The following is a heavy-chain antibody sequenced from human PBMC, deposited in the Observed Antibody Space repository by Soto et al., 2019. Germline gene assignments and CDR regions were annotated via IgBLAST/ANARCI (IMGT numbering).Heavy chain of an antibody. CDR3: AREDCGGDCYLLYYYYYGMDV. D-gene: IGHD2-21*02. CDR1: GYTFTSYY. J-gene: IGHJ6*02. CDR2: INPSGGST. Sequence: GASVKVSCKASGYTFTSYYMHWVRQAPGQGLEWMGIINPSGGSTSYAQKFQGRVTMTRDTSTSTVYMELSSLRSEDTAVYYCAREDCGGDCYLLYYYYYGMDVWGQGTTVTVS. V-gene: IGHV1-46*01.